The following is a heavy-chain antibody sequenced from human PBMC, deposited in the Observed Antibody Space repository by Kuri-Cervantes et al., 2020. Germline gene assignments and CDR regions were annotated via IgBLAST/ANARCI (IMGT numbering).Heavy chain of an antibody. CDR2: IYHSGST. CDR1: GGSISSGDYY. J-gene: IGHJ4*02. V-gene: IGHV4-30-2*01. CDR3: ARLRPYDYVWGSYYPPDLFDY. D-gene: IGHD3-16*01. Sequence: SETLSLTCTVSGGSISSGDYYWSWIRQPPGKGLEWIGNIYHSGSTFYNPSLKSRVTISVDRSKNQFSLKLSSVTAADTAVYYCARLRPYDYVWGSYYPPDLFDYWGQGTLVTVSS.